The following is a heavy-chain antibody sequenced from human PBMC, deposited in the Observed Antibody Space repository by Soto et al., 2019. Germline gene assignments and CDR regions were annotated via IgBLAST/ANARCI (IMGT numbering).Heavy chain of an antibody. CDR1: GGSISSGGYY. CDR2: IYYSGST. J-gene: IGHJ4*02. V-gene: IGHV4-31*03. CDR3: ASIVSSAHGEFSD. D-gene: IGHD3-10*01. Sequence: QVQLQESGPGLVKPSQTLSLTCTVSGGSISSGGYYWRWIRQHPGKGLEWIGDIYYSGSTYYNPSLKSRVTISVDTSKNQFSLKLSSVTAADTAVYYCASIVSSAHGEFSDWGQGTLVTVSS.